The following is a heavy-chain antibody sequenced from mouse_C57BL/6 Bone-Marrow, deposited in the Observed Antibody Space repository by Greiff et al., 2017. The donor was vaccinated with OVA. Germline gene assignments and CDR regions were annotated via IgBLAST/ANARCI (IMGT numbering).Heavy chain of an antibody. CDR2: ISNGGGST. V-gene: IGHV5-12*01. CDR3: ARHADYGSRDGYYFDY. J-gene: IGHJ2*01. CDR1: GFTFSDYY. Sequence: EVMLVESGGGLVQPGGSLKLSCAASGFTFSDYYMYWVRQTPEKRLEWVAYISNGGGSTYYPDTVKGRFTISRDNAKNTLYLQMSRLKSEDTAMYYCARHADYGSRDGYYFDYWGQGTTLTVSS. D-gene: IGHD1-1*01.